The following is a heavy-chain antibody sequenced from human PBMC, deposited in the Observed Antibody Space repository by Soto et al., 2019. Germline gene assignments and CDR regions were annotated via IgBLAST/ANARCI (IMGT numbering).Heavy chain of an antibody. J-gene: IGHJ5*02. CDR1: GFTFSSCG. CDR2: IVVGSGNT. Sequence: QIKLVQFGPEVRKPGTPVKVSCKASGFTFSSCGIHWVRQARGQRLEWIGWIVVGSGNTNYAQKFQERVTITRDVSTSPAYMELTSLRSDDTAVYYCAGDLAPTDPYNWFEPWGQGTLVTVSS. D-gene: IGHD1-1*01. CDR3: AGDLAPTDPYNWFEP. V-gene: IGHV1-58*02.